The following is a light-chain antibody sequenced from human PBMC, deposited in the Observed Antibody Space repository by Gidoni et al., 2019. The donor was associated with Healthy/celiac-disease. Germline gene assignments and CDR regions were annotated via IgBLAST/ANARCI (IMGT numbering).Light chain of an antibody. Sequence: DIQMTKPPSTLSASVGDRVTITCRASQSISSWLAWYQQKPGKAPKLLIYDASSLESGVPSRFSGSGSGTEFTLTISSLQPDDFATYYCQQYYSSPHTFGQGTKLEIK. J-gene: IGKJ2*01. CDR2: DAS. CDR1: QSISSW. V-gene: IGKV1-5*01. CDR3: QQYYSSPHT.